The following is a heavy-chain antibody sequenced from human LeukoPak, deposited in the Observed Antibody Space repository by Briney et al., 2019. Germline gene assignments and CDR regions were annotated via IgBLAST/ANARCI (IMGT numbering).Heavy chain of an antibody. Sequence: PGGSLGLSCAASGFTFSSYGMHWVRQAPGKGLEWVAFIRYDGSNKYYADSVKGRFTISRDNAKNTLHLQMNSLRAEDTAVYYCARGARGSGTASDYWGQGTLVTVSS. J-gene: IGHJ4*02. D-gene: IGHD3-10*01. CDR3: ARGARGSGTASDY. CDR1: GFTFSSYG. CDR2: IRYDGSNK. V-gene: IGHV3-30*02.